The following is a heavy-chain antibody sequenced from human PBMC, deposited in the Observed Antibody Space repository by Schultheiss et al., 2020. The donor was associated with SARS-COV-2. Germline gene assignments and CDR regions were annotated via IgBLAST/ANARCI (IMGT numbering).Heavy chain of an antibody. V-gene: IGHV4-30-2*01. CDR2: IFHSGSA. CDR1: GGSISSGDSS. Sequence: SETLSLTCAVSGGSISSGDSSWSWIRQPPGKGLEWIGYIFHSGSAYYNPSLKSRVTMSIERSANQFSLKLSSVTAADTAVYYCARGQYSSNWYGSRPFDPWGQGTLVTVSS. J-gene: IGHJ5*02. D-gene: IGHD6-13*01. CDR3: ARGQYSSNWYGSRPFDP.